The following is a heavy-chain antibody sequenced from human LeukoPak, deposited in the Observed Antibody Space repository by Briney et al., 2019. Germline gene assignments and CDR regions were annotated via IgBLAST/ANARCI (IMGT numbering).Heavy chain of an antibody. CDR1: GGSISSGSYY. Sequence: NPSETLSLTCTVSGGSISSGSYYWSWIRQPAGKGLEWIGRIYTSGSTYYNPSLKSRVTISVDTSKNQFSLKLSSVTAADTAVYYCARHPKITMVRGVSLWEDRFFDYWGQGTLVTVSS. D-gene: IGHD3-10*01. V-gene: IGHV4-61*02. J-gene: IGHJ4*02. CDR2: IYTSGST. CDR3: ARHPKITMVRGVSLWEDRFFDY.